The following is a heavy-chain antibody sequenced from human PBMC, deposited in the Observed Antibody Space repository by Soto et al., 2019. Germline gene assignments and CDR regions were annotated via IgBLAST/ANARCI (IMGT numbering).Heavy chain of an antibody. Sequence: SVKVSCKDSGYTLTSNGISWVRQAPGQGLEWMGWISAYNGNTNYAQKLQGRVTMTTDTSTSTAYMELRSLRSDDTAVYYCARDLAVGLVDYWGQGTLVTVSS. J-gene: IGHJ4*02. V-gene: IGHV1-18*01. CDR2: ISAYNGNT. CDR1: GYTLTSNG. D-gene: IGHD6-19*01. CDR3: ARDLAVGLVDY.